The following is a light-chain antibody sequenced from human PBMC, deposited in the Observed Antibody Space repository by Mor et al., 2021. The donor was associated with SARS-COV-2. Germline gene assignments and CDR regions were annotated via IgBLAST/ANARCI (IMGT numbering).Light chain of an antibody. V-gene: IGLV2-14*01. CDR3: SSYTSNIGLV. CDR2: ELI. Sequence: MIYELINRPSGVSNRFSGSKSGNTASLTISGLRAEDEANYFCSSYTSNIGLVFGGGTKVTVL. J-gene: IGLJ3*02.